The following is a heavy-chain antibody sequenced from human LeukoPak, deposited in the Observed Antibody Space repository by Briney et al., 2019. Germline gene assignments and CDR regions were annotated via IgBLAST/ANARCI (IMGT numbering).Heavy chain of an antibody. Sequence: SETLSLTCTVSGGSISSSPYYWGWIRQPPGKGLEWIGSIYYSGTTHYSPPLESRVTISVDTSKNQFSLKLASVTAADTAIYYCARGSGYSYGPTPYDAFDIWGQGTMVTVSS. CDR1: GGSISSSPYY. D-gene: IGHD5-18*01. J-gene: IGHJ3*02. CDR2: IYYSGTT. V-gene: IGHV4-39*07. CDR3: ARGSGYSYGPTPYDAFDI.